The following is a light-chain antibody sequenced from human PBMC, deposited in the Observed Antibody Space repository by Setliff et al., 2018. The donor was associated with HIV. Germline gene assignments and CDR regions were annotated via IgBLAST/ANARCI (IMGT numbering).Light chain of an antibody. J-gene: IGLJ1*01. Sequence: SVLTQPASVSGSPGQSITISCSGTSSDVGGYNYVSWYQQHPGKAPKLMLYDVSNRPSGVSSRFSGSKSGNTPSLTISGLQAEDEADYYCCSYAGSYTYIFGTGTKVTVL. CDR2: DVS. CDR1: SSDVGGYNY. V-gene: IGLV2-14*03. CDR3: CSYAGSYTYI.